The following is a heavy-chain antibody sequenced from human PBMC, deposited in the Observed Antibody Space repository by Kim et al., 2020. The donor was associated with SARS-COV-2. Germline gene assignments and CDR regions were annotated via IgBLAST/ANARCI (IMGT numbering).Heavy chain of an antibody. CDR1: GASISAYH. CDR2: IYSTGSG. CDR3: ARKDGDY. Sequence: SETLSLTCSVSGASISAYHWTWFRQSPGKGLEWIGYIYSTGSGNYNPSLKSRVTMSVDTSKNQVFLKVSSVIAADTAMYYCARKDGDYWGQGTLVTVSS. V-gene: IGHV4-59*13. J-gene: IGHJ4*02.